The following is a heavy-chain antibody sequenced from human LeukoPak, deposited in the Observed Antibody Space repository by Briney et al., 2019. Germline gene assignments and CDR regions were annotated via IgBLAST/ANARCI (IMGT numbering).Heavy chain of an antibody. CDR3: ARGATMIVPDY. CDR2: IYHSGST. J-gene: IGHJ4*02. CDR1: GYSISSGYY. Sequence: SETLSLTCTVSGYSISSGYYWGWIRQPPGKGLEWIGSIYHSGSTYYNPSLKSRVTISVDTSKDQFSLKLSSVTAADTAVYYCARGATMIVPDYWGQGTLVTVSS. V-gene: IGHV4-38-2*02. D-gene: IGHD3-22*01.